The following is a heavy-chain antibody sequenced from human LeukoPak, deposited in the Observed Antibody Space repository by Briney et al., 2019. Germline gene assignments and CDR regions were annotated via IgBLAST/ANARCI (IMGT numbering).Heavy chain of an antibody. Sequence: SETLSLTCTVSGGSISSSSYYWGWIRQPPGKGPEWIGSIYYSGSTYYNPSLKSRVTISVDTSKNQFSLKLSSVTAADTAVYYCARQRGTVTTIENWFDPWGQGTLVTVSS. CDR1: GGSISSSSYY. J-gene: IGHJ5*02. V-gene: IGHV4-39*01. CDR3: ARQRGTVTTIENWFDP. CDR2: IYYSGST. D-gene: IGHD4-17*01.